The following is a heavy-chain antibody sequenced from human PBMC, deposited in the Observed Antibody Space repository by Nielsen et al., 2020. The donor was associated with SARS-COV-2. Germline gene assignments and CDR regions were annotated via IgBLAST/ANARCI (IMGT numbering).Heavy chain of an antibody. CDR2: ISYDGSNK. J-gene: IGHJ4*02. V-gene: IGHV3-30*02. Sequence: GESLKISCAASGFTFSSFGMHWVRQAPGKGLEWVAFISYDGSNKYYADSVKGRFTISRDNSKNTLYLQMNSLRAEDTAMYYCAKDRAIFMIYFTRGGPDYWGQGTLVTVSS. CDR1: GFTFSSFG. D-gene: IGHD3/OR15-3a*01. CDR3: AKDRAIFMIYFTRGGPDY.